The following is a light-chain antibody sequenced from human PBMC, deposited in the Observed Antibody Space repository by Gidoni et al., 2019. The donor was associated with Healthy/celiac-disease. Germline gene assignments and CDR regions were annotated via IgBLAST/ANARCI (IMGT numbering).Light chain of an antibody. CDR1: SSDVGGYNY. CDR3: SSYTSSSTPYWV. CDR2: EVS. V-gene: IGLV2-14*01. J-gene: IGLJ3*02. Sequence: QSALTQPASAPGSPGQSITISCTGTSSDVGGYNYVSWYQQHPGKAPKHMIYEVSNRPSGVSNRFSGSKSGNTASLTISGLQAEDEADYYCSSYTSSSTPYWVFGGGTKLTVL.